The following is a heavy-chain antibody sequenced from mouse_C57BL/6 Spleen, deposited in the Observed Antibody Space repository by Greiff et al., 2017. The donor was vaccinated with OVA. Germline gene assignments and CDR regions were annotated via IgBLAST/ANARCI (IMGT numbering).Heavy chain of an antibody. CDR2: IDPNSGGT. CDR1: GYTFTSYW. V-gene: IGHV1-72*01. D-gene: IGHD1-1*01. CDR3: ARGGELTTVVATDFDY. Sequence: QVQLQQSGAELVKPGASVKLSCKASGYTFTSYWMHWVKQRPGRGLEWIGRIDPNSGGTKYNEKFKSKATLTVDKPSSTAYMQLSSLTSEDSAVYYCARGGELTTVVATDFDYWGQGTTLTVSS. J-gene: IGHJ2*01.